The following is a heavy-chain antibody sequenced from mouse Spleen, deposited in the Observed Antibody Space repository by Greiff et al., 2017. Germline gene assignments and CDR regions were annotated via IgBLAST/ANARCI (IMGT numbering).Heavy chain of an antibody. Sequence: QVQLQQPGAELVMPGASVKLSCKASGYTFTSYWMHWVKQRPGQGLEWIGEIDPSDSYTNYNQKFKGKATLTVDKSSSTAYMQLSSLTSEDSAVYYCARGGGTTDLFDYWGQGTTLTVSS. V-gene: IGHV1-69*01. D-gene: IGHD1-1*01. CDR2: IDPSDSYT. CDR1: GYTFTSYW. J-gene: IGHJ2*01. CDR3: ARGGGTTDLFDY.